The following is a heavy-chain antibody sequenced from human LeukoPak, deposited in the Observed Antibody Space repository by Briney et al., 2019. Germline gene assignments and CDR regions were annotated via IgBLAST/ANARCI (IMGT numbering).Heavy chain of an antibody. Sequence: GKSLRLSCAASGFTFRNYGMHWVRQAPGKGLEWVAGIWFHGNKELYADSLKGRFTISRDNSKNTLYLQMNSLRAEDTAVYYCARDADISDHYSYFDYWGQGALVTVSS. V-gene: IGHV3-33*01. CDR2: IWFHGNKE. J-gene: IGHJ4*02. CDR1: GFTFRNYG. D-gene: IGHD3-22*01. CDR3: ARDADISDHYSYFDY.